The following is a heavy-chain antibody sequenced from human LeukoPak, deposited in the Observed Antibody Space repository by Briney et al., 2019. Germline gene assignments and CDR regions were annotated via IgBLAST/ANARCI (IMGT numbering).Heavy chain of an antibody. D-gene: IGHD2/OR15-2a*01. CDR1: GGSISRSSYY. CDR3: ARHQSDFGLDY. CDR2: VYYSGTA. Sequence: SETLSLTCTVSGGSISRSSYYWGWIRQPPGRGLEWIGTVYYSGTAYCNPSLKSRVTISVDTSQNQFSLKLSSVTAADTAVYYCARHQSDFGLDYWGQGTLVTVSS. J-gene: IGHJ4*02. V-gene: IGHV4-39*01.